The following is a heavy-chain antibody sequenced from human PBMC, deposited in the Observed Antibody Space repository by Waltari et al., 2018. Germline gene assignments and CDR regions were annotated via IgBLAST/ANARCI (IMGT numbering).Heavy chain of an antibody. D-gene: IGHD6-13*01. J-gene: IGHJ2*01. CDR2: ISYDGSNK. V-gene: IGHV3-30*01. CDR1: GFTFGSYA. CDR3: ATGLGIAAAGFYWYFDL. Sequence: QVQLVESGGGVVQPGRSLRLSCAASGFTFGSYAMHWVRQAPGKGLEWVAVISYDGSNKYYADSVNGRFNIARDKSKNTLYLQMNSLRAEDTAVYYCATGLGIAAAGFYWYFDLWGRGTLVTVSS.